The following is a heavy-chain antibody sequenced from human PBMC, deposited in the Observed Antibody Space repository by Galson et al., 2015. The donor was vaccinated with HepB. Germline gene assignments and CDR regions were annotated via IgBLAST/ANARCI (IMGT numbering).Heavy chain of an antibody. V-gene: IGHV3-11*06. CDR2: ISSSSYT. D-gene: IGHD2-2*01. J-gene: IGHJ5*01. Sequence: SLRLSCAASGFTFSGYYMSWIRQAPGKGLEWVSYISSSSYTDYADSVKGRFTISRDNAKKSVYLQMNSLRVEDTAVYYCAKTGGSSSWNNRIDSWGQGTLVTISS. CDR1: GFTFSGYY. CDR3: AKTGGSSSWNNRIDS.